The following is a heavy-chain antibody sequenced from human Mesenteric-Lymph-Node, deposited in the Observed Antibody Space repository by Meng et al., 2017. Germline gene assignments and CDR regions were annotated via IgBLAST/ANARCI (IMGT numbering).Heavy chain of an antibody. V-gene: IGHV3-23*01. D-gene: IGHD4-17*01. J-gene: IGHJ4*02. CDR3: AKDQPDYGDYQEDY. CDR2: ISGSRGST. Sequence: EVQFLESGGGLVQPGGSLRLSGAASGFTFTNFGMSWVRQAPGKGLEWVSTISGSRGSTYYADSVKGRFTISRDNSKNTLYLQMNSLRAEDTAVYYCAKDQPDYGDYQEDYWGQGALVTVSS. CDR1: GFTFTNFG.